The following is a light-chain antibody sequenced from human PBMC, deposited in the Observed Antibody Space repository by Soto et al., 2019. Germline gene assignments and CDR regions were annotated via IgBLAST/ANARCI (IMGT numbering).Light chain of an antibody. CDR1: NLGDKF. CDR3: QAWDSDAAV. V-gene: IGLV3-1*01. J-gene: IGLJ2*01. Sequence: SSELTQPPSVSVSPGQTASITCSGNNLGDKFVSWYQQKSGQSPVLVMYQDTKRPSGIPDRFSGSNSGNTATLTISGTQAMDEADYFCQAWDSDAAVFGGGTKLTVL. CDR2: QDT.